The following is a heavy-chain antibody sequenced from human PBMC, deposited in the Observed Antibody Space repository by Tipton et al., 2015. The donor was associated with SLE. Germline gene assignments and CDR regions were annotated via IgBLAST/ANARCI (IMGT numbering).Heavy chain of an antibody. CDR2: IYYSGTT. J-gene: IGHJ4*02. V-gene: IGHV4-59*01. CDR3: SRRAGGSHYPFSFDL. CDR1: GASISTFY. D-gene: IGHD1-26*01. Sequence: LRLSCTVSGASISTFYWSWIRQPPGKGLEWIGFIYYSGTTNNNPSLKSRVTISVDTSKNQISLRLTSVTAADSAVYYCSRRAGGSHYPFSFDLWGQGAQVTVSS.